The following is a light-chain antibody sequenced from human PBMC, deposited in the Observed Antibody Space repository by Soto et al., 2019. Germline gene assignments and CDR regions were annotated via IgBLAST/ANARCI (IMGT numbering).Light chain of an antibody. Sequence: QSALTQPASVSGSPGQSITISCTGTSSDVGGYNYVSWYQQHPGKAPQLIIYEVSNRPSGVSNRFSGSNSGNTASLTISGLQADDEADYYCSSYTRSSASRVFGTGTKVTVL. CDR2: EVS. CDR3: SSYTRSSASRV. V-gene: IGLV2-14*01. J-gene: IGLJ1*01. CDR1: SSDVGGYNY.